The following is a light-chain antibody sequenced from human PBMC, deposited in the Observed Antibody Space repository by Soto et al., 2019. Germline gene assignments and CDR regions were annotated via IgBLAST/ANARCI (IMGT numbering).Light chain of an antibody. CDR1: DSNIGFYNF. Sequence: QSALTQPRSVSGSPGQSVTISCTGTDSNIGFYNFVSWYQQHPDKAPHLVIYDVNKRPSGVPDRFSGSKSGKTASLTISGLQADDEADYYCCSYAGTYTYVFGTGTRSPS. CDR3: CSYAGTYTYV. J-gene: IGLJ1*01. CDR2: DVN. V-gene: IGLV2-11*01.